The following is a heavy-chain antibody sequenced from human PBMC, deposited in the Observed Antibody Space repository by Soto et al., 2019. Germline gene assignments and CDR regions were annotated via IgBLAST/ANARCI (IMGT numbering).Heavy chain of an antibody. J-gene: IGHJ6*02. CDR3: ARIAAVAGTDYYYGMDV. V-gene: IGHV5-51*01. D-gene: IGHD6-19*01. CDR2: IYPGDSDT. Sequence: GESLKISCKGSGYSFTSYWIGWVRQMPGKGLEWMGIIYPGDSDTRYSPSFQGQVTISADKSISTAYLQWSSLKASDTAMYYCARIAAVAGTDYYYGMDVWGQGTTVTVSS. CDR1: GYSFTSYW.